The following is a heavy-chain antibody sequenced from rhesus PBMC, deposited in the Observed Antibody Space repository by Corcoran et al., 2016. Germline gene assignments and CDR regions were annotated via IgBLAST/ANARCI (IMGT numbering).Heavy chain of an antibody. CDR3: TRGANYFDY. Sequence: EVQLVESGGGLVQPGGSLRLSCAASAFTFSSYDMRWVRQAPGQGLEWVSYMSYTGQTIYYADAVKVRFTISRENAKNSLSLQMISRRAEDTAVYYCTRGANYFDYWGQGVLVTVSS. J-gene: IGHJ4*01. CDR2: MSYTGQTI. V-gene: IGHV3-136*01. CDR1: AFTFSSYD.